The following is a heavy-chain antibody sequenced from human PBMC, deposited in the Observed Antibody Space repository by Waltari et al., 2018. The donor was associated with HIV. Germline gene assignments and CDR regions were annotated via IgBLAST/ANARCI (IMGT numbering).Heavy chain of an antibody. Sequence: QVQLVESGGGVVQPGRSRRLSCAASGFTFSGYGLHWVRQAPGKGLEWVAVILYDGSSKYYADSVKGRFTVSRDNSKNTLYLQMNSLRAEDTAVFYCMKGSPGASLNAFEIWGQGTMVTVSS. CDR2: ILYDGSSK. CDR1: GFTFSGYG. CDR3: MKGSPGASLNAFEI. V-gene: IGHV3-30*18. J-gene: IGHJ3*02.